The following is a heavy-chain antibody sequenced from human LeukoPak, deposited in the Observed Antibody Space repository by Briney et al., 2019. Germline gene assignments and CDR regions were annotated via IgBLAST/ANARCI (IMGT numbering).Heavy chain of an antibody. V-gene: IGHV1-18*01. J-gene: IGHJ5*02. Sequence: ASVKVSCKASGYTFTSYGISWVRQAPGQGLERMGWISAYNGNTNYAQKLQGRVTMTTDTSTSIAYMELRSLRSDDTAVYYCAREYSSGWYLVNWFDPWGQGTLVTVSS. CDR2: ISAYNGNT. D-gene: IGHD6-19*01. CDR1: GYTFTSYG. CDR3: AREYSSGWYLVNWFDP.